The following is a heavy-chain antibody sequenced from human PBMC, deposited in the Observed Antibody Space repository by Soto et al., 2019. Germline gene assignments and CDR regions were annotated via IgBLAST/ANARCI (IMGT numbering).Heavy chain of an antibody. CDR2: IRSKANSYAT. V-gene: IGHV3-73*02. CDR1: GFTFSGSA. Sequence: EVQLVESGGGLVQPGGSLKLSCAASGFTFSGSAMHWVRQASGKGLEWVGRIRSKANSYATAYAASVKGRFTISRVDSNNTAYLQMNILKPEVTAVYSSTRLITSSTENWFDPWGQGTLVTVSS. CDR3: TRLITSSTENWFDP. J-gene: IGHJ5*02. D-gene: IGHD2-2*01.